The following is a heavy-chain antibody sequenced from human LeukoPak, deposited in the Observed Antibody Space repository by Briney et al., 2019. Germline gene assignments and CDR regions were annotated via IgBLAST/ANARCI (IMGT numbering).Heavy chain of an antibody. D-gene: IGHD3-3*01. CDR3: AKNRDRITIFGVVIMPHVYFDY. CDR1: GFTFSSYA. CDR2: ISGSGGST. V-gene: IGHV3-23*01. Sequence: AGGSLRLSCAASGFTFSSYAMSWVRQAPGKGLEWVSAISGSGGSTYYADSVRGRFTISRDNSKSTLYLQMNSLRAEDTAVYYCAKNRDRITIFGVVIMPHVYFDYWGQGTLVTVSS. J-gene: IGHJ4*02.